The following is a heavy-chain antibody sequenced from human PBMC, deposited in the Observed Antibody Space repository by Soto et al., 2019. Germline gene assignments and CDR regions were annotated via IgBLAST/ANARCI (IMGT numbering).Heavy chain of an antibody. V-gene: IGHV1-3*05. CDR2: INAGNGNT. D-gene: IGHD6-13*01. CDR1: GYTFTRSA. J-gene: IGHJ5*02. CDR3: ARSIGWYVWFEP. Sequence: QVQLVQSGAEEKKPGASVKVSCKASGYTFTRSAMHWVLHAPGQRLEWMGWINAGNGNTKYSQKFQGRVTITRDTSSSTASMELGSVRSADTAVYHCARSIGWYVWFEPAGQGTLVNVSS.